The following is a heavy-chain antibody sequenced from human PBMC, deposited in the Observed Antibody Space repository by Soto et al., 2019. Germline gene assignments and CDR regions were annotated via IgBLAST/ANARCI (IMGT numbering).Heavy chain of an antibody. J-gene: IGHJ6*02. CDR1: GFTFSSYS. Sequence: PGGSLRLSCAASGFTFSSYSMNWVRQAPGKGLEWVSYISSSSSTIYYADSVKGRFTISRDNAKNSLYLQMNSLRDEDTAVYYCARDHPDYGSGRDYYYYGMDVWRQGTTVTVSS. CDR2: ISSSSSTI. CDR3: ARDHPDYGSGRDYYYYGMDV. V-gene: IGHV3-48*02. D-gene: IGHD3-10*01.